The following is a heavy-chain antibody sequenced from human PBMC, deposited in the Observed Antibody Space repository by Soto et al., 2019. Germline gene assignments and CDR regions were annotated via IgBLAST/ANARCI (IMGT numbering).Heavy chain of an antibody. Sequence: SETLSLTCTVSGGSISSYYWSWIRQPPGKGLEWIGYIYYSGSTNYNPSLKSRVTISVDTSKNQFSLKLSSVTAADTAVYYCASYTVTTKYYFGYWGQGTLVTVSS. V-gene: IGHV4-59*08. CDR2: IYYSGST. CDR1: GGSISSYY. CDR3: ASYTVTTKYYFGY. J-gene: IGHJ4*02. D-gene: IGHD4-17*01.